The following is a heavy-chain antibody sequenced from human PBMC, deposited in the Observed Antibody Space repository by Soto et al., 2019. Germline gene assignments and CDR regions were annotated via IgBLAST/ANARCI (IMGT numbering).Heavy chain of an antibody. D-gene: IGHD3-10*01. CDR1: GFTFSSYS. CDR3: ARDANWVRGNPKY. Sequence: EVQLVESGGGLVKPGGSLRLSCAASGFTFSSYSINWVRQAPGKGLEWVSSISSCSSYIYYADSVKGRFTISRDNAKNPLYRQMNSLRAEDTAVYYCARDANWVRGNPKYWGRGTLVTVAS. J-gene: IGHJ4*02. CDR2: ISSCSSYI. V-gene: IGHV3-21*01.